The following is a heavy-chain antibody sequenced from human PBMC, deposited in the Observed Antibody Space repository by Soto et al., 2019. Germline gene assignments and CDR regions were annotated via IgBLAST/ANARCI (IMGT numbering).Heavy chain of an antibody. CDR1: GFTFDDYA. CDR2: ISWNSGSI. J-gene: IGHJ3*02. D-gene: IGHD2-2*01. CDR3: AIDFVPAALMDAFDI. V-gene: IGHV3-9*01. Sequence: DVQLVESGGGLVQPGRSLRLSCAASGFTFDDYAMHWVRQAPGKGLEWVSGISWNSGSIGYADSVKGRFTISRDNAKNSLYLQMNSLRAEDTALYYCAIDFVPAALMDAFDIWGQGTMVTVSS.